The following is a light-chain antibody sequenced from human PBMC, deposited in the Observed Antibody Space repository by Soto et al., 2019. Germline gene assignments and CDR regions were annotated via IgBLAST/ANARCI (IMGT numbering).Light chain of an antibody. J-gene: IGKJ2*01. CDR2: GAS. CDR3: QQSYSTPLYT. CDR1: EDIRKY. V-gene: IGKV1-39*01. Sequence: DIQMTQSPSSLSASVGDRVAITCRASEDIRKYLNWYQQRPGQAPKLLISGASTLQSGVSSRFSGSGSGTAFTLTISGLQPEDFATYCCQQSYSTPLYTFGQGTKLEI.